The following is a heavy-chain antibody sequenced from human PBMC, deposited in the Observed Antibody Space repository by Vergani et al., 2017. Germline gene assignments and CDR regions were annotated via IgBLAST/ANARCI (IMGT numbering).Heavy chain of an antibody. CDR2: ISSSSSTI. V-gene: IGHV3-48*04. CDR3: ASDSNYAGDLYY. J-gene: IGHJ4*02. Sequence: EVQLVESGGGLVQPGGSLRLSCAASGFTFSSYSMNGVRQAPGKGLEWVSYISSSSSTIYYADSVKGRCTISRDNAKNSLYLQMNSLRAEDTAVYYCASDSNYAGDLYYWGQGTLVTGSS. D-gene: IGHD4-11*01. CDR1: GFTFSSYS.